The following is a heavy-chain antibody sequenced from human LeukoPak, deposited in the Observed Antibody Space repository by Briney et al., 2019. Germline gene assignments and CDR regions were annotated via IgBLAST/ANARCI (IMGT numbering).Heavy chain of an antibody. J-gene: IGHJ3*02. CDR2: ISWNSGSI. CDR3: ATLATHDSSGYPRGAFDI. D-gene: IGHD3-22*01. Sequence: GRSLRLSCAASGFTFDDYAMHWVRQAPGKGLEWVSGISWNSGSIGYADSVKGRFTISRDNAKNSLYLLMNSLRAEDMALYYCATLATHDSSGYPRGAFDIWGQGTMVTVSS. V-gene: IGHV3-9*03. CDR1: GFTFDDYA.